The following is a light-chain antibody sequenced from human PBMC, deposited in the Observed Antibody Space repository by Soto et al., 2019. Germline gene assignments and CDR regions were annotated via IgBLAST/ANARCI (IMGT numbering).Light chain of an antibody. CDR1: QSISGW. V-gene: IGKV1-5*01. CDR3: QQYSHLIT. J-gene: IGKJ5*01. CDR2: DAS. Sequence: DIQMTQSPSTLSASVGDRVTITCRASQSISGWLAWYQQKPGKAPKLLIWDASSLEGGVPSRFSGSGSGTDFTFTISSLQPEDIATYYCQQYSHLITFGQGTRLEIK.